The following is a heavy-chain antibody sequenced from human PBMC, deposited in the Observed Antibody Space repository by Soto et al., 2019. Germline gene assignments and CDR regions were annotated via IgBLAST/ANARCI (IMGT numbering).Heavy chain of an antibody. CDR3: AEGGFYDGFDY. Sequence: LRLSCAASGFTFNNFPMSWVRQAPGKGLEWVSSITKNSDRTYYAASVKGRFTISRDNSRNAVFLQLNSLREEDTALYYCAEGGFYDGFDYWGQGTLVTVSS. CDR1: GFTFNNFP. J-gene: IGHJ4*02. V-gene: IGHV3-23*01. D-gene: IGHD5-12*01. CDR2: ITKNSDRT.